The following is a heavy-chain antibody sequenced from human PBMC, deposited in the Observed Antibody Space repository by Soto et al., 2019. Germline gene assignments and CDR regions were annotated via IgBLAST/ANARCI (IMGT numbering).Heavy chain of an antibody. V-gene: IGHV4-34*01. Sequence: QVQLQQWGAGLLKPSETLSLTCAVYGESFSGYYWSWIRQPPGKGLEWIGEINHSGSTNYNPSLKSRVTISVDTSKNQFSLKLSSVTAADTAVCYCARVWSSIVTMLRGVRYYFDYWGQGTLVTVSS. CDR1: GESFSGYY. CDR2: INHSGST. D-gene: IGHD3-10*01. J-gene: IGHJ4*02. CDR3: ARVWSSIVTMLRGVRYYFDY.